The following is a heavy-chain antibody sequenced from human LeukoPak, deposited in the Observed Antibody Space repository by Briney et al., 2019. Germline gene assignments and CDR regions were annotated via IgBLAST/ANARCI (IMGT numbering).Heavy chain of an antibody. Sequence: ASVKVSCKASGYTFTGYYMHWVRQAPGQGLEWMGWINPNSGGTNYARKFQGRVTMTRDTSISTAYMELSRLRSDDTAVYYCARDSHDFWSGKPYYFDYWGQGTLVTVSS. D-gene: IGHD3-3*01. CDR1: GYTFTGYY. J-gene: IGHJ4*02. CDR2: INPNSGGT. V-gene: IGHV1-2*02. CDR3: ARDSHDFWSGKPYYFDY.